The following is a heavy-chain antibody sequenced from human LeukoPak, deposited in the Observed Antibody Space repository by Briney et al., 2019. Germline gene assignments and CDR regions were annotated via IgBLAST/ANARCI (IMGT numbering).Heavy chain of an antibody. CDR2: IYDSGST. V-gene: IGHV3-53*01. J-gene: IGHJ4*02. D-gene: IGHD6-13*01. CDR3: ARAKGNIAAAGHYFDY. CDR1: GFSVSSNY. Sequence: PGGSLRLSCAAFGFSVSSNYMSWVRQAPGKGLEWVSLIYDSGSTYYADSVKGRFTISRDSSKTTLYLQMNSLRAEDTAVYYCARAKGNIAAAGHYFDYWGQGTLVTVSS.